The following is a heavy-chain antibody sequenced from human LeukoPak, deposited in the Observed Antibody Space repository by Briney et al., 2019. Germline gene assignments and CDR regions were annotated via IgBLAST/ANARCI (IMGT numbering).Heavy chain of an antibody. CDR1: GGTFTSYA. V-gene: IGHV1-69*05. D-gene: IGHD4-17*01. CDR2: IIPIFGTA. Sequence: SVKVSCKASGGTFTSYAISWVRQAPGHGLEWMGGIIPIFGTANYAQKFQGRVTITTDESTSTAYMELSSLRSEDTAVYYCASSSTVTTFDYWGQGTLVTVSS. J-gene: IGHJ4*02. CDR3: ASSSTVTTFDY.